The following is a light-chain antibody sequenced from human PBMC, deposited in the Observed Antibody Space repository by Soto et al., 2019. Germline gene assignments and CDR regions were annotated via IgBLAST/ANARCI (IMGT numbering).Light chain of an antibody. J-gene: IGLJ1*01. CDR1: RSDIGSYNY. CDR3: ISYTGSSTSYD. V-gene: IGLV2-14*01. Sequence: QSVLTQPASVSGSPGQSITISCSGTRSDIGSYNYVAWYQQFPGKTPKILIYGVSNRPSGVSSRFSGSKSGNTASLTISGLQAEDEADYYCISYTGSSTSYDFGSGTKLTVL. CDR2: GVS.